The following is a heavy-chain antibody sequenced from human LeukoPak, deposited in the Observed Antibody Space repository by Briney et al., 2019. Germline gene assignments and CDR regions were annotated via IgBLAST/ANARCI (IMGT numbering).Heavy chain of an antibody. CDR2: IIPIFGTA. V-gene: IGHV1-69*13. CDR1: GGTFSSYA. Sequence: SVKVSCKASGGTFSSYAISWVRQAPGQGLEWMGGIIPIFGTADYAQKFQGRVTITADESTSTAYMELSSLRSEDTAVYYCARDDGYGSGSYSPNFDYWGQGTLVTVSS. J-gene: IGHJ4*02. CDR3: ARDDGYGSGSYSPNFDY. D-gene: IGHD3-10*01.